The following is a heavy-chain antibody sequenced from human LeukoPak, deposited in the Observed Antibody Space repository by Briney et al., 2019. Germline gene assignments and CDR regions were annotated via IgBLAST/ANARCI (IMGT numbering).Heavy chain of an antibody. J-gene: IGHJ4*02. CDR1: GYTFTGYY. D-gene: IGHD4-17*01. CDR2: INPNSGGT. V-gene: IGHV1-2*02. Sequence: GASVTVSCKASGYTFTGYYMHWVRQAPGQGLEWMGWINPNSGGTNYAQKFQGRVTMTRDTSISTAYMELSRLRSNDTAVYYCARDVHDYGDYTDYWGQGTLVTVSS. CDR3: ARDVHDYGDYTDY.